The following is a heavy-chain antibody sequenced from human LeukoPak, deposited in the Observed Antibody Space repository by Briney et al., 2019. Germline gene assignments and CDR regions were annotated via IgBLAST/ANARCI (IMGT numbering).Heavy chain of an antibody. CDR1: GGSISSYY. D-gene: IGHD6-6*01. Sequence: SETLSLTCTVSGGSISSYYWSWIRQPPGKGLEWIGYIYYSGSTNYNPSLKSRVTMSVDTSKNQFSLKLSSVTAADTAVYYCASGPSDLGSSSQYWGQGTLVTVSS. CDR2: IYYSGST. J-gene: IGHJ4*02. CDR3: ASGPSDLGSSSQY. V-gene: IGHV4-59*12.